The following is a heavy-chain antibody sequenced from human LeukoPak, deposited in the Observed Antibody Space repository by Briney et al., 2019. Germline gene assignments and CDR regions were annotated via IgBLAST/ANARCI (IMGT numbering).Heavy chain of an antibody. J-gene: IGHJ4*02. D-gene: IGHD4-11*01. CDR2: ISAYNGNT. CDR1: GYTFTSYG. Sequence: RASVKVSCKASGYTFTSYGISWVRQAPGQGLEWMGWISAYNGNTNYAQKLQGRVTMTTDTSTSTAYMELRSLRSDDTAVCYCARDDPPTVTTYFDYWGQGTLVTVSS. CDR3: ARDDPPTVTTYFDY. V-gene: IGHV1-18*01.